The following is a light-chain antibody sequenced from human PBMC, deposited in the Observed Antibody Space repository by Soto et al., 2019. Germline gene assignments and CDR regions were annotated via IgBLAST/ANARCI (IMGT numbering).Light chain of an antibody. J-gene: IGKJ2*01. CDR1: QSVSSGY. CDR2: AAS. V-gene: IGKV3-20*01. Sequence: ETVMTQSPGTLSLSPGERATLSCRASQSVSSGYLAWYQQKPGQAPRLLIFAASNRATGIPDRFTGSGSGTDFTLTISRLEPEDFAVYYCQQYGISQNTFGQGTKLEIK. CDR3: QQYGISQNT.